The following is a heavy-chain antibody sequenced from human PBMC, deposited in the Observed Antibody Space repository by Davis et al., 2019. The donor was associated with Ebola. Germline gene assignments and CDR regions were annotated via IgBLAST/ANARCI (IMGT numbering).Heavy chain of an antibody. Sequence: GESLKNSCAASGFTFSNYGVHWVRQAPGKGPEWVAVMSFDGNNKYYADSVKGRFTISRDNSKYTLYLQMNSLRPEDTAVYYCARDNGRAYYDSSGYSRRYGMDVWGQGTTVTVSS. CDR2: MSFDGNNK. V-gene: IGHV3-30-3*01. CDR3: ARDNGRAYYDSSGYSRRYGMDV. CDR1: GFTFSNYG. D-gene: IGHD3-22*01. J-gene: IGHJ6*02.